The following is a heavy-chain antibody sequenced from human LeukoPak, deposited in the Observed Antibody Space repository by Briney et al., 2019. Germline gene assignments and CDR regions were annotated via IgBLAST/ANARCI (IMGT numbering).Heavy chain of an antibody. CDR3: ARTVSPAVTFFDH. CDR2: TYPDDSDT. V-gene: IGHV5-51*01. Sequence: GESLQISCQASGYSFTSYWIGWVRQRPGKGLEWMGITYPDDSDTRYSPSFQGQVTISADKSITTAYLQWSSLKASDTAIYYCARTVSPAVTFFDHWGQGTLVTVSS. CDR1: GYSFTSYW. D-gene: IGHD4-17*01. J-gene: IGHJ4*02.